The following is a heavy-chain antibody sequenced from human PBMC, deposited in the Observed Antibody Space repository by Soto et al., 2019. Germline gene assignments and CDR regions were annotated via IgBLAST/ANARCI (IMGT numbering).Heavy chain of an antibody. CDR1: GYTFLTYD. V-gene: IGHV1-18*01. D-gene: IGHD3-3*02. CDR3: ARDHFPWFDP. Sequence: QVPLVQSGAEVKKSGASVKVSCKASGYTFLTYDISWVRQAPGQGLEWMGWISTKNGHTNYSQNLQGRATMTTDTSTITAYLELRNLRSDDTAVYFCARDHFPWFDPWGQGNLVTVSS. J-gene: IGHJ5*02. CDR2: ISTKNGHT.